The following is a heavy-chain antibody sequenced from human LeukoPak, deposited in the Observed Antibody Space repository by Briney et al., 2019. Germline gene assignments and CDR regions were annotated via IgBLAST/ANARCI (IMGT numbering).Heavy chain of an antibody. D-gene: IGHD4-17*01. CDR1: GYSFTAHY. CDR3: ARERGHDYGDSTARHFDV. CDR2: INPNSGVT. V-gene: IGHV1-2*06. Sequence: ASVKVSCKASGYSFTAHYMHWVRQAPGQGLEWMGRINPNSGVTNYAQKFQGRVTLTRDTSISTAYMELSRVTSDDTAVYYCARERGHDYGDSTARHFDVWSRGTLVTVSS. J-gene: IGHJ2*01.